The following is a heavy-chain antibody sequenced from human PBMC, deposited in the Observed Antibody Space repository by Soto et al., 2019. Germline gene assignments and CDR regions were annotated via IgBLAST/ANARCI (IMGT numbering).Heavy chain of an antibody. D-gene: IGHD3-22*01. CDR1: GFTFSRFA. CDR3: AKDGDSSSRPFDC. V-gene: IGHV3-23*01. Sequence: GGSLRLSCAASGFTFSRFAMSWVRQAPGKGLEWISAISGSGGDTYYADSVKGRFTISRDNSRNTLYLQMNSLRAEDTAIYFCAKDGDSSSRPFDCWGQGSLVTVSS. J-gene: IGHJ4*02. CDR2: ISGSGGDT.